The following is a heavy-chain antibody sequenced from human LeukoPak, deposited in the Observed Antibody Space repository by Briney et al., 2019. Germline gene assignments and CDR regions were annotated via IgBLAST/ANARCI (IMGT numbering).Heavy chain of an antibody. D-gene: IGHD6-19*01. CDR1: GGSFSGYY. J-gene: IGHJ3*02. CDR2: INHSGST. Sequence: SETLSLTCAVYGGSFSGYYWSWIRQPPGKGLEWIGEINHSGSTNYNPSLKSRVTISVDTSKNQFSLKLSSVTAADTAVYYCASTSGYSSDRAFDIWGQGTMVTVSS. V-gene: IGHV4-34*01. CDR3: ASTSGYSSDRAFDI.